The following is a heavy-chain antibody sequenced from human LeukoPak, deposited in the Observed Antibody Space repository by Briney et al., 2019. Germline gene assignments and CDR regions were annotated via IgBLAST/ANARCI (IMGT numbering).Heavy chain of an antibody. J-gene: IGHJ4*02. D-gene: IGHD3-22*01. CDR2: IYYSGNT. Sequence: NPSETLSLTCTVSGGSIRSYYWSWIRQPPGKGLEWIGDIYYSGNTNYTPSLKSRVTMSVDTSKNQFSLKLSSVTAGDTAVYYCARYDNSGSALENWGQGTLVTVSS. CDR3: ARYDNSGSALEN. V-gene: IGHV4-59*01. CDR1: GGSIRSYY.